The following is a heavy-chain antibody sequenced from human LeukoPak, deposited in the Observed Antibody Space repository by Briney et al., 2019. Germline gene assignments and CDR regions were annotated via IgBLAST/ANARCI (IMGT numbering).Heavy chain of an antibody. CDR1: GFTFSSYG. CDR2: ISGSGGST. J-gene: IGHJ6*03. V-gene: IGHV3-23*01. CDR3: AKGGTGSGSYYKNYYYYYYYMDV. Sequence: PGGSLRLSCAASGFTFSSYGMSWVRQAPGKGLEWVSAISGSGGSTYYADSVKGRFTISRDNSKNTLYLQMNSLRAEDTAVYYCAKGGTGSGSYYKNYYYYYYYMDVWGKGTTVTVSS. D-gene: IGHD3-10*01.